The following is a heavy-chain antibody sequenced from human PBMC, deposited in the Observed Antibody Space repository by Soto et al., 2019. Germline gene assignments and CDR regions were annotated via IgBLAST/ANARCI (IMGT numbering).Heavy chain of an antibody. V-gene: IGHV1-69*13. CDR1: GGTFSSYA. Sequence: SVKVSCKASGGTFSSYAISWVRQAPGQGLEWMGGIIPIFGTANYAQKFQGRVTITADESTSTAYMELSSLRSEDTAVYYCARGRHSSSSYYYGMDVWGKGTTVTVSS. J-gene: IGHJ6*04. D-gene: IGHD6-13*01. CDR2: IIPIFGTA. CDR3: ARGRHSSSSYYYGMDV.